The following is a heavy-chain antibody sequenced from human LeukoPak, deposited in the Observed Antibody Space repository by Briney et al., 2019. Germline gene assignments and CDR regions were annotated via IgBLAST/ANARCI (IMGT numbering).Heavy chain of an antibody. V-gene: IGHV3-33*01. Sequence: QPGGSLRLSCAASGFTFSSYGMHCVRQAPGKGLEWVAVIWYDGSNKYYADSVKGRFTISRDNSKNTLYLQMNSLRAEDTAVYYCARSPTGENWFDPWGQGTLVTVSS. CDR2: IWYDGSNK. CDR3: ARSPTGENWFDP. D-gene: IGHD1-14*01. CDR1: GFTFSSYG. J-gene: IGHJ5*02.